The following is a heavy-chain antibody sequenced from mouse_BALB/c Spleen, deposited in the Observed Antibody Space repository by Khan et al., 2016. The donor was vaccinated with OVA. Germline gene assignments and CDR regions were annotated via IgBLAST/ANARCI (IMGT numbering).Heavy chain of an antibody. V-gene: IGHV2-6-4*01. Sequence: QVQLKESGPGLVAPSQSLSITCTVSGFSLSRYNIHWVRQPPGKGLEWLGMIWGGGGTDYNSPLKSSLSISKDNSKSQVFLKLNSLQADDTAMYYCARAYYRYDGYYAMDYWGQGTSATVSS. CDR3: ARAYYRYDGYYAMDY. D-gene: IGHD2-14*01. CDR1: GFSLSRYN. J-gene: IGHJ4*01. CDR2: IWGGGGT.